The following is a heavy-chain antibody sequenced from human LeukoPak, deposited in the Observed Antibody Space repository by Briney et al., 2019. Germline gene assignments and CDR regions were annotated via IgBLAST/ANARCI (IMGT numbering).Heavy chain of an antibody. CDR3: ARLGCSSTSCYFDY. J-gene: IGHJ4*02. V-gene: IGHV1-69*04. CDR1: GGTFSSYA. Sequence: GSSVKVPCKASGGTFSSYAISWVRQAPGQGLEWMGRIIPILGIANYAQKFQGRVTITADKSTSTAYMELSSLRSEDTAVYYCARLGCSSTSCYFDYWGQGTLVTVSS. CDR2: IIPILGIA. D-gene: IGHD2-2*01.